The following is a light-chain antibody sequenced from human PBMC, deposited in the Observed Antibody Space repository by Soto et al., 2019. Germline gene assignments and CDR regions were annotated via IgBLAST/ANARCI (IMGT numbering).Light chain of an antibody. CDR1: QSISDY. V-gene: IGKV3-11*01. CDR2: DAS. Sequence: EIVLTQSPATLSLSPGERATLSCRAGQSISDYLAWYQQRPGQAPRLLIFDASNRATGVPDRFSGGGSGTDFTLIISSLEPEDFAVYYCQQRVNWPPTFXG. J-gene: IGKJ4*01. CDR3: QQRVNWPPT.